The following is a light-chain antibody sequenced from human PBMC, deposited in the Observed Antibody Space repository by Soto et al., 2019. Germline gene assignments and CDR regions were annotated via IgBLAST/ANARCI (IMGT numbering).Light chain of an antibody. V-gene: IGKV1-5*01. Sequence: DVHLTQSPSTLSASVGDRVTITCRASQTHIAYLAWYQQKPGTAPKLLIYDTSSLETGVPSRFSGSRSATHFTLTISRLQPDDFATYYCQYYSDYSWTFGQGTKVYLK. CDR1: QTHIAY. J-gene: IGKJ1*01. CDR2: DTS. CDR3: QYYSDYSWT.